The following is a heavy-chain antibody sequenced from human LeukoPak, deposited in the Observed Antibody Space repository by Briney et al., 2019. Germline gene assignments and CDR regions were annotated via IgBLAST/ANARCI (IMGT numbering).Heavy chain of an antibody. V-gene: IGHV4-39*07. Sequence: SETLSLTCTVSGASIISDTYYWGWIRQPPGKGLEWIGSIYYSGSTYYSPSLQSRVTMSVDTSTNQFSLKLISVTAADTALYYCARNFYASSGYYLDDFYFDFWGQGTLVTVSS. CDR1: GASIISDTYY. J-gene: IGHJ4*02. CDR3: ARNFYASSGYYLDDFYFDF. D-gene: IGHD3-22*01. CDR2: IYYSGST.